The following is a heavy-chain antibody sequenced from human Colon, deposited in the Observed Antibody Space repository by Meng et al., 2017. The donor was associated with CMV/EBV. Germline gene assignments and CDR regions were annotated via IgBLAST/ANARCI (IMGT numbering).Heavy chain of an antibody. D-gene: IGHD3/OR15-3a*01. Sequence: ASVTVSCKPSGYTFDSYGFPWVRQAPGQGLEWMGWISAYNGNTKYAQKFQGRVTMTTDTSTSTAYMELRSLRSDDTAVYYCARDKVKYGTVFYHYGMDVWGQGTTVTVSS. CDR3: ARDKVKYGTVFYHYGMDV. V-gene: IGHV1-18*01. CDR1: GYTFDSYG. J-gene: IGHJ6*02. CDR2: ISAYNGNT.